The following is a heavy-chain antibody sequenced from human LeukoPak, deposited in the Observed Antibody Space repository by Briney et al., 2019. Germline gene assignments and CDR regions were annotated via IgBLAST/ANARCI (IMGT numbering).Heavy chain of an antibody. CDR1: GGTFSSYA. J-gene: IGHJ4*02. CDR3: ARGLIVGVFDY. V-gene: IGHV1-69*04. CDR2: IIPILGIA. Sequence: ASVKVSCKASGGTFSSYAISWVRQAPGQGLEWMGRIIPILGIANYAQKFQGRVTITADKSTSTAYMELSSLRSEDTAVYYCARGLIVGVFDYWGQGTLVTVSS. D-gene: IGHD1-26*01.